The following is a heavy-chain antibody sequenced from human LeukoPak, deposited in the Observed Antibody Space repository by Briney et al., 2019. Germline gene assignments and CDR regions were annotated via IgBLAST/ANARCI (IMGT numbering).Heavy chain of an antibody. Sequence: PGGSLRLSCAASGFTFTNAWMSWVRQAPGKGLEWISYISSSGSAIYYADSVKGRFTISRDNAKNSLYLQMNSLRAEDTAVYYCARDYNFDYWGQGTLVTVSS. J-gene: IGHJ4*02. CDR2: ISSSGSAI. CDR3: ARDYNFDY. V-gene: IGHV3-11*04. CDR1: GFTFTNAW.